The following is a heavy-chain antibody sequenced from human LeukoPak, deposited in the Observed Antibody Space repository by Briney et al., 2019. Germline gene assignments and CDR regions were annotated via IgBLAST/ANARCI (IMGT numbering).Heavy chain of an antibody. CDR1: GYTFTSYA. J-gene: IGHJ4*02. CDR2: INAGNANT. D-gene: IGHD5-18*01. Sequence: ASVKVSCKASGYTFTSYAMHWVRQAPGQRLEWMGWINAGNANTKYSQKFQGRVTITRDTSASTAYMELSSLRSEDTAIYYCARLRGYSYNFDYWGQGNLVTVSS. V-gene: IGHV1-3*01. CDR3: ARLRGYSYNFDY.